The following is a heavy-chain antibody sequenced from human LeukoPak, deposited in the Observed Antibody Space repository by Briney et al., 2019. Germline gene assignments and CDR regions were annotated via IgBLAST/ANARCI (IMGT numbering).Heavy chain of an antibody. V-gene: IGHV3-30*02. CDR3: ARDYYGSGSSFLGGMDV. D-gene: IGHD3-10*01. CDR2: IRYDGSNK. J-gene: IGHJ6*02. CDR1: GFTFSSYG. Sequence: GGSLRLSCAASGFTFSSYGMHWVRQAPGKGLEWVAFIRYDGSNKYYADSVKGRFTISRDNSKNTLYLQMNSLRAEDTAVYYCARDYYGSGSSFLGGMDVWGQGTTVTVSS.